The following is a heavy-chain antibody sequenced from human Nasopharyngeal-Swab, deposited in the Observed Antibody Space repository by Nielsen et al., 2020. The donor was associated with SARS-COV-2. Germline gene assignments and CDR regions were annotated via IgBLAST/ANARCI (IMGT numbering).Heavy chain of an antibody. CDR3: ANHLPGTYYFDY. D-gene: IGHD3-10*01. CDR1: GFTFGDYY. CDR2: ISSSGSTI. J-gene: IGHJ4*02. Sequence: GGSLRLSCAASGFTFGDYYMSWIRQAPGKGLEWVSYISSSGSTIYYAGSVKGRFTISRDNAKNSLYLQMNSLRAEDTAVYYCANHLPGTYYFDYWGQGTLVTVSS. V-gene: IGHV3-11*01.